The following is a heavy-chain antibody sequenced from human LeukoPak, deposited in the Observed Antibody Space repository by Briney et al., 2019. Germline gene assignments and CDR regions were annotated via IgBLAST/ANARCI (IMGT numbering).Heavy chain of an antibody. J-gene: IGHJ6*03. CDR1: GFTVSSNF. Sequence: PGGSLRLSCASSGFTVSSNFMSWVRQAPGKGLEWVSVIYSGGTTYYADSVKGRFTISRDISKNTLHLQMNSLRAEDTAVYYCARDGYGYNYMDVWGRGTTVTVSS. V-gene: IGHV3-53*01. CDR2: IYSGGTT. D-gene: IGHD5-12*01. CDR3: ARDGYGYNYMDV.